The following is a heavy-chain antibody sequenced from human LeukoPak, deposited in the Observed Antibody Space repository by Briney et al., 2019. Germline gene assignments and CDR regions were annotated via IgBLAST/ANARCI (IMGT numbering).Heavy chain of an antibody. D-gene: IGHD2-15*01. Sequence: GGSLRLSCAASGFTFSSYSMNWVRQAPGKGLEWVSYISSSSSTIYYADSVKGRFTISRDNAKNTLYLQMNSLRAEDTAVYYCVRGGESTWSWGQGTLVTVSS. CDR2: ISSSSSTI. CDR1: GFTFSSYS. V-gene: IGHV3-48*04. CDR3: VRGGESTWS. J-gene: IGHJ5*02.